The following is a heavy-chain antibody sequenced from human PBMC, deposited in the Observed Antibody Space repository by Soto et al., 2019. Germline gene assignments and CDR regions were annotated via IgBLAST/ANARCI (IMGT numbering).Heavy chain of an antibody. CDR3: ARADIVVVPAAIHYYGMDV. D-gene: IGHD2-2*02. Sequence: QVQLVQSGAEVKKPGSSVKVSCKASGGTFSSYAISWVRQAPGQGLEWMGGIIPIFGTANYAQKFQGRVKITADESTSTAYMELSSLRSEDTAVYYCARADIVVVPAAIHYYGMDVWGQGTTVTVSS. V-gene: IGHV1-69*19. CDR2: IIPIFGTA. CDR1: GGTFSSYA. J-gene: IGHJ6*02.